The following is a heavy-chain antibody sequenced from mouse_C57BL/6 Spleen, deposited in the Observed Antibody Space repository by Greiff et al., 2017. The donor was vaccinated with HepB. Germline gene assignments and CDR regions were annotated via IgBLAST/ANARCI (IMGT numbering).Heavy chain of an antibody. J-gene: IGHJ3*01. CDR1: GYAFSSYW. CDR2: IYPGDGDT. D-gene: IGHD1-1*01. CDR3: ARFDYGSSPRFAY. Sequence: VQLQQSGAELVKPGASVKISCKASGYAFSSYWMNWVKQRPGKGLEWIGQIYPGDGDTNYNGKFKGKATLTADKSSSTAYMQLSSLTSEDSAVYFCARFDYGSSPRFAYWGQGTLVTVSA. V-gene: IGHV1-80*01.